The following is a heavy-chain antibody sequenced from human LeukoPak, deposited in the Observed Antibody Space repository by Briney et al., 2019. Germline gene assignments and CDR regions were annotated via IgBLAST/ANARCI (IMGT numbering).Heavy chain of an antibody. J-gene: IGHJ5*02. V-gene: IGHV4-59*01. Sequence: SETLSLTCTVSGGSISSYYWSWIRQPPGKGPEWIGYIYYSGSTNYNPSLKSRVTISVDTSKNQFSLKLSSVTAADTAVYYCARDKYCSGGSCYSDWFDPWGQGTLVTVSS. D-gene: IGHD2-15*01. CDR3: ARDKYCSGGSCYSDWFDP. CDR2: IYYSGST. CDR1: GGSISSYY.